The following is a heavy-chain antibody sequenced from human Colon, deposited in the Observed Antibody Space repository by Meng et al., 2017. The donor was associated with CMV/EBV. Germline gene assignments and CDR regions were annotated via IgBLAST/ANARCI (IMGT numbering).Heavy chain of an antibody. Sequence: ASVKVSCKTSGYTFTGYYLHWVRQATGQGLEWMGWMNPNSGNTGYAQKFQGRVTMTRNTSISTAYMELSSLRSEDTAVYYCARAHSSGWYGYYYGMDVWGQGTTVTVSS. CDR3: ARAHSSGWYGYYYGMDV. J-gene: IGHJ6*02. V-gene: IGHV1-8*02. D-gene: IGHD6-19*01. CDR2: MNPNSGNT. CDR1: GYTFTGYY.